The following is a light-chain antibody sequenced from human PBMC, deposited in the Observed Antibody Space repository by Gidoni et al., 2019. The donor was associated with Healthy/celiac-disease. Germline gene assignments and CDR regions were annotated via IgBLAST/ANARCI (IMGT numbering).Light chain of an antibody. CDR3: QQDYNLPWT. J-gene: IGKJ1*01. CDR2: GAS. Sequence: PGERVTLSCRASQSGSSSYLTWYQQKPGQAPRLLIYGASTRATGIPARFSGSGSGTDFTLTISSLQPEDFAVYYCQQDYNLPWTFGQGTKVEIK. V-gene: IGKV3D-7*01. CDR1: QSGSSSY.